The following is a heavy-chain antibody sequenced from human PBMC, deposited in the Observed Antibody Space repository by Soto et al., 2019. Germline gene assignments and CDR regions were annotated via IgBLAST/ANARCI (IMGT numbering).Heavy chain of an antibody. CDR3: ARDEGRDGYNWSDY. Sequence: QVQLVESGGGVVQPGRSLRLSCAASGFTFSSYAMHWVRQAPGKGLEWVAVISYDGSNKYYADSVKGRFTISRDNSKNTLFLKLNGLRAEDTAVYYCARDEGRDGYNWSDYWGQGTLVTVSS. J-gene: IGHJ4*02. V-gene: IGHV3-30-3*01. CDR2: ISYDGSNK. D-gene: IGHD1-1*01. CDR1: GFTFSSYA.